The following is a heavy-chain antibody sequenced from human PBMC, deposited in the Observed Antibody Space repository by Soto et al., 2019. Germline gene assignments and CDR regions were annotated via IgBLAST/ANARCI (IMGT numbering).Heavy chain of an antibody. D-gene: IGHD3-10*01. V-gene: IGHV1-24*01. J-gene: IGHJ6*02. CDR3: ATPLLSGVLSYYYGMDV. Sequence: ASVKVSCKVSGYTLTELSMHWVRQAPGKGLERMGGFDPEDGETIYAQKFQGRVTMTEDTSTDTAYMELSSLRSEDTAVYYCATPLLSGVLSYYYGMDVWGQGTTVTVSS. CDR1: GYTLTELS. CDR2: FDPEDGET.